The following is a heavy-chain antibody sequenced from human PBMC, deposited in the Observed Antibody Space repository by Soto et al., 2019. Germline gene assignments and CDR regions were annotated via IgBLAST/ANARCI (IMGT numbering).Heavy chain of an antibody. D-gene: IGHD3-3*01. V-gene: IGHV1-69*01. CDR2: ITPIFTTT. CDR3: ARWRGAVTTPGFMGTLDY. Sequence: QAQLVQSGAEVKKPGSSVKVSCKASGGTFSTFTISWVRQAPGQGPEWIGGITPIFTTTKYAQKFRGRVTTKADESTNTVYMELNSLRSEDTAVYFCARWRGAVTTPGFMGTLDYWGQGTPVPVSS. CDR1: GGTFSTFT. J-gene: IGHJ4*02.